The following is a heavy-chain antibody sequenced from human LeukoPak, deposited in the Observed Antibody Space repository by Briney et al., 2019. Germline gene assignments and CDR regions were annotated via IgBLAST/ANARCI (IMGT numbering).Heavy chain of an antibody. J-gene: IGHJ4*02. CDR2: INHSGST. V-gene: IGHV4-38-2*02. Sequence: PSETLSLTCTVSGYSISSGYYWGWIRQPPGKGLEWIGSINHSGSTYYNLSLKSRVTISVDTSKNHFSLKLSSVTAADTAVYYCVGEGDTSMITGTDYWGQGTLVTVSS. D-gene: IGHD5-18*01. CDR1: GYSISSGYY. CDR3: VGEGDTSMITGTDY.